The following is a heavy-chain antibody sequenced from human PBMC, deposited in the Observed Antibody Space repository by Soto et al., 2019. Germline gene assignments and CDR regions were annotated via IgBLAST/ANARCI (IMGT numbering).Heavy chain of an antibody. CDR2: IWYDGSNK. V-gene: IGHV3-33*01. CDR3: ARGYSGYDWHIPPYGMDV. Sequence: GGSLRLSCAASGFTFSSYGMHWVRQAPGKGLEWVAVIWYDGSNKYYADSVKGRFTISRDNSKNTLYLQMNSLRAEDTAVYYCARGYSGYDWHIPPYGMDVWGQGTTVTVSS. CDR1: GFTFSSYG. J-gene: IGHJ6*02. D-gene: IGHD5-12*01.